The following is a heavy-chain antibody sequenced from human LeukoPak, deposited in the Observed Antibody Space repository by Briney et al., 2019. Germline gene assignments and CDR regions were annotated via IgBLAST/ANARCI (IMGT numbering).Heavy chain of an antibody. CDR2: ISGSGSYT. J-gene: IGHJ4*02. V-gene: IGHV3-23*01. CDR3: AKVRFGVMARYYFDY. CDR1: GFTVSDYS. Sequence: PGGSLGLSCAASGFTVSDYSMSWVRQAPGKGLEWVSAISGSGSYTYYADSVKGRFTISRDNSKNTLYLQMNSLRAEDTAVYYCAKVRFGVMARYYFDYWGQGTLVTVSS. D-gene: IGHD3-10*01.